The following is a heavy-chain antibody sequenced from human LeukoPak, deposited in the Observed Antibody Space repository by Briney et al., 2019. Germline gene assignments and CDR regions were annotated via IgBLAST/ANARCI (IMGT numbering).Heavy chain of an antibody. CDR2: SRNKVNGYTT. D-gene: IGHD2-2*01. CDR3: SRGYCSTITCPDFYGMDV. J-gene: IGHJ6*02. Sequence: GGSLRLSCAASGFTVSNTYMSWVRQAPGKGLEWVGRSRNKVNGYTTEYAASVKDRFTILRDDSRNSVYLQMNSLKSEDSAIYYCSRGYCSTITCPDFYGMDVWGQGTTVSVS. V-gene: IGHV3-72*01. CDR1: GFTVSNTY.